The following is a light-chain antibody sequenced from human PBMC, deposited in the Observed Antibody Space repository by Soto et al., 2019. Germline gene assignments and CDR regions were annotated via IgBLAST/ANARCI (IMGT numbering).Light chain of an antibody. CDR3: LQHTNFPST. V-gene: IGKV1-17*03. J-gene: IGKJ5*01. CDR2: DAS. CDR1: QDISNH. Sequence: DIPMTQSPSAMSASVGDRVTITCRASQDISNHLVWFQQKPGKVPKRLIYDASSLQTGVPSRFSGSGSGTDFTLTISSLQPEDFATYYCLQHTNFPSTFVQGTRLEAK.